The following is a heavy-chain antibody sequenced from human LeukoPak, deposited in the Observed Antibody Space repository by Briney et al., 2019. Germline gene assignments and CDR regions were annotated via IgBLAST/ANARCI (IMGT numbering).Heavy chain of an antibody. CDR1: GFTFSSYA. Sequence: GGSLRLSCAASGFTFSSYAMHWVRQAPGKGLEWVAAISYDGSNKYYADSVKGRFTISRDSSKNTLYLQMNSLRVEDTAVYYCAGSPKYSSSWYEYFQHWARAPWSPSPQ. CDR3: AGSPKYSSSWYEYFQH. V-gene: IGHV3-30*01. J-gene: IGHJ1*01. D-gene: IGHD6-13*01. CDR2: ISYDGSNK.